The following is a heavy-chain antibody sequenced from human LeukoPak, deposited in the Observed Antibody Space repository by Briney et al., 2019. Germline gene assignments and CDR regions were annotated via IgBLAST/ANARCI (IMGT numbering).Heavy chain of an antibody. Sequence: ASVKVSCKASGYTFIDSYIHWVRQAPGQGLEWMGWINPNSGGTNYAQNFQGRVTMTSDTSISTAYMELSSLGSDDTAVFYCARGRLREGFDYWGQGTLVTVSS. J-gene: IGHJ4*02. D-gene: IGHD1-26*01. V-gene: IGHV1-2*02. CDR3: ARGRLREGFDY. CDR1: GYTFIDSY. CDR2: INPNSGGT.